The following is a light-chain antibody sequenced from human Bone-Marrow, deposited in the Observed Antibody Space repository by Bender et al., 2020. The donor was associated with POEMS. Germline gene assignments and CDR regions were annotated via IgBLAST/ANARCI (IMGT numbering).Light chain of an antibody. CDR3: CSYAGSHTWV. J-gene: IGLJ3*02. V-gene: IGLV2-11*01. Sequence: QSALTQPLSVSGSPGQSVTISCTGTRIGNSNLVSWYQQYPGKAPKLMIYDVSKRPSGVPDRFSGSKSGDTASLTISGLQTEDEAHYYCCSYAGSHTWVFGGGTKLTFL. CDR2: DVS. CDR1: RIGNSNL.